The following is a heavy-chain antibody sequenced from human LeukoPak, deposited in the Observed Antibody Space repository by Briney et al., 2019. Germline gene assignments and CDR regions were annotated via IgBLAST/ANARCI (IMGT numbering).Heavy chain of an antibody. CDR1: GFTFSSYA. Sequence: GGSLRLSCSASGFTFSSYAMHWVRQAPGKELEYVSAISSNGGSTYYADSVKGRFTISRDSAKNSLYLQMNSLRAEDTAVYYCSKTPGDLWSWYDYWGQGTLVTVSS. V-gene: IGHV3-64*04. J-gene: IGHJ4*02. D-gene: IGHD3-10*01. CDR3: SKTPGDLWSWYDY. CDR2: ISSNGGST.